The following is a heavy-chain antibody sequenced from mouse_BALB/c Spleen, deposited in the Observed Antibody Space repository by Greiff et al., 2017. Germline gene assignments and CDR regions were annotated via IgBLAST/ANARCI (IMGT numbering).Heavy chain of an antibody. D-gene: IGHD6-1*01. V-gene: IGHV5-6*01. CDR1: GFTFSSYG. J-gene: IGHJ3*01. CDR3: EEQFNSPLFAY. Sequence: EVQRVESGGDLVKPGGSLKLSCAASGFTFSSYGMSWVRQTPDKRLEWVATISSGGSYTYYPDSVKGRFTISRDNAKNTLYLQMGSLKSEDTTMYYCEEQFNSPLFAYWGQGTLVTVSA. CDR2: ISSGGSYT.